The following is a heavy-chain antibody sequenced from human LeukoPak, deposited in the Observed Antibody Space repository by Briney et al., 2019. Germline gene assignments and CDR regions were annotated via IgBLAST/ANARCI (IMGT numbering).Heavy chain of an antibody. CDR1: GFTFSSQA. CDR2: ISESGDVT. CDR3: ARRLDS. Sequence: PGGSLRLSCVVSGFTFSSQAMSWVRQAPGKGLEWIAGISESGDVTFHVDSVKGRFTISRDNARNALYLHMNSLRAEDTAVYYCARRLDSWGQGTLVTVSS. J-gene: IGHJ4*02. V-gene: IGHV3-23*01.